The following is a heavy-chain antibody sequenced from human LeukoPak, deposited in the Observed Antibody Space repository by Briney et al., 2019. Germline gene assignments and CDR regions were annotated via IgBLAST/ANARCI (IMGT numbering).Heavy chain of an antibody. D-gene: IGHD6-13*01. J-gene: IGHJ3*02. Sequence: GESLKISCKGSGXSFTSYWISWVRQMPGKGLEWMGRIDPSDSYTYYSPSFQGHVTISADKSISTAHLQWSSLKASDTAMYYCARHSGPLEALDIWGQGTMVTDSS. V-gene: IGHV5-10-1*01. CDR3: ARHSGPLEALDI. CDR2: IDPSDSYT. CDR1: GXSFTSYW.